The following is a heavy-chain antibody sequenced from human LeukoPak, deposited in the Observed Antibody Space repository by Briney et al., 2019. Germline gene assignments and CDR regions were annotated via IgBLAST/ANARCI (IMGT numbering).Heavy chain of an antibody. CDR2: IIPIFGTA. D-gene: IGHD2-21*01. CDR1: GGTFSSYA. CDR3: AEDSPHARGGSIGDY. V-gene: IGHV1-69*05. Sequence: SVKVSCKASGGTFSSYAISWVRQAPGQGLEWMGRIIPIFGTANYAQKFQGRFTITTADSTSTAYMELSSLRSEDTVVYYFAEDSPHARGGSIGDYWGQGTLVTVSS. J-gene: IGHJ4*02.